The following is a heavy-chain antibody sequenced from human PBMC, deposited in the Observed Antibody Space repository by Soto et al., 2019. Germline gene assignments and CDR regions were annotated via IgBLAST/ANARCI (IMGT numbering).Heavy chain of an antibody. CDR1: GYSFTSYW. J-gene: IGHJ6*02. V-gene: IGHV5-51*01. CDR3: VRHLEGYGMDF. Sequence: GESLKISCKVSGYSFTSYWIGWVRQMPGKGLEWMGITHPGDSDTRYSPSFQGQVIISDDKSISTAFLQWSSLKASDTAMYYCVRHLEGYGMDFWGQGTTITVSS. CDR2: THPGDSDT.